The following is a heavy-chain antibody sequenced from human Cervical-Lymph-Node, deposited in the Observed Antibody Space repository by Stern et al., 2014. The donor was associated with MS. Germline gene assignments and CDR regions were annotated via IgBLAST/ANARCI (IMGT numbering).Heavy chain of an antibody. J-gene: IGHJ3*01. D-gene: IGHD2-21*01. CDR3: ARGGVIYTQDRNGFDV. CDR2: IYPRGST. CDR1: GGSISSGGSS. Sequence: QVQLVQSGSGQAKPSQTLSLTCAVSGGSISSGGSSWNWIRQPPGKGLGWIGFIYPRGSTYYNPSLKGRVSISVDTSKNQFALTLRSVAAADTAVYYCARGGVIYTQDRNGFDVWGQGTMVTVSS. V-gene: IGHV4-30-2*01.